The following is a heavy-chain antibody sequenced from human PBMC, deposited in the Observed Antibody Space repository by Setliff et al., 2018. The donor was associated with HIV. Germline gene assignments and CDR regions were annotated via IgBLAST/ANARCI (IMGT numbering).Heavy chain of an antibody. D-gene: IGHD6-13*01. Sequence: ASVKVSCKASGYSFTGDYIHWVRQARGQGFEWMGWINPNSGDTQYGQDFQGRVTITTDTSVSTAYMELRSLRSDDTALYYCARIRAAALLNAFDIWGQGTMVTVSS. CDR3: ARIRAAALLNAFDI. V-gene: IGHV1-2*02. CDR1: GYSFTGDY. CDR2: INPNSGDT. J-gene: IGHJ3*02.